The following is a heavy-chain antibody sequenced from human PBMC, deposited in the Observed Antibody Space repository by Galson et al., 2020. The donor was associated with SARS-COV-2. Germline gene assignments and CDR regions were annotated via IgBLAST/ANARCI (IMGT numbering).Heavy chain of an antibody. CDR1: GFTFTSSA. J-gene: IGHJ3*02. D-gene: IGHD3-22*01. CDR2: IVVGSGNT. Sequence: SVKVSCKASGFTFTSSAMQWVRQARGQRLEWIGWIVVGSGNTNYAQTFQERVTITRDMSTSTAYMELSSLRSEDTAVYYCAGYYDSSGGDAFDIWGQGTMVTVSS. V-gene: IGHV1-58*02. CDR3: AGYYDSSGGDAFDI.